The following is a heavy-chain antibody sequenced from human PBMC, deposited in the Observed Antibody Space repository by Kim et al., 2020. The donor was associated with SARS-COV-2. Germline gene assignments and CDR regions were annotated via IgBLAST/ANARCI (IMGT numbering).Heavy chain of an antibody. Sequence: GGSLRLSCAASGFTFSSYEMNWVRQAPGKGLEWVSYISSSGSTIYYADSVKGRFTISRDNAKNSLYLQMNSLRAEDTAVYYCARVCIAAAVTYYMDVWGKGTTVTVSS. V-gene: IGHV3-48*03. CDR3: ARVCIAAAVTYYMDV. CDR2: ISSSGSTI. J-gene: IGHJ6*03. D-gene: IGHD6-13*01. CDR1: GFTFSSYE.